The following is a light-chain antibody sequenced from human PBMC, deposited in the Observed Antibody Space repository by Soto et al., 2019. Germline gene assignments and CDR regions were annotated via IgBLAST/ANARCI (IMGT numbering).Light chain of an antibody. Sequence: DIVLTQSPATLSLSPGEGATLSCRASQSVNTYLAWYQQKTGQAPRLLIYDTSNRATGIPARFSGTGSGTDFTLVISSLEPEDCAVYYCQQRSNWPHTFGPGTKVDI. V-gene: IGKV3-11*01. CDR1: QSVNTY. CDR2: DTS. J-gene: IGKJ3*01. CDR3: QQRSNWPHT.